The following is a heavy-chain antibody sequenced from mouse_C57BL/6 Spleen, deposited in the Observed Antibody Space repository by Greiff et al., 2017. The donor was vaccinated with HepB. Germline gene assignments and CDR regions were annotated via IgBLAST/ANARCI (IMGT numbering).Heavy chain of an antibody. V-gene: IGHV7-3*01. D-gene: IGHD2-5*01. J-gene: IGHJ4*01. CDR3: ASEGGHSNYENYDAMDY. CDR1: GFTFTDYY. Sequence: EVKLMESGGGLVQPGGSLSLSCAASGFTFTDYYMSWVRQPPGKALEWLGFIRNKANGYTTEYSASGKGRVTISRDNSQSIFYLQMNALRAEDSANYYCASEGGHSNYENYDAMDYWGQGTSVTVSS. CDR2: IRNKANGYTT.